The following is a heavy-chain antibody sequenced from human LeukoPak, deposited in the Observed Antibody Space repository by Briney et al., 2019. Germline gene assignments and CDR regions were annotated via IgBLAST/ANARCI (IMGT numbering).Heavy chain of an antibody. CDR3: AREYYDCSGYYYGFDY. Sequence: VGSLRLSCAASGFSYGDHYMDWVRQAPGQGLEWFGRTRNTAYSYTTAYASPVKGRFTISRDNAKTSLYLQMDTLRAEDTPVYYCAREYYDCSGYYYGFDYWGQGTLVTVSS. D-gene: IGHD3-22*01. V-gene: IGHV3-72*01. CDR2: TRNTAYSYTT. J-gene: IGHJ4*02. CDR1: GFSYGDHY.